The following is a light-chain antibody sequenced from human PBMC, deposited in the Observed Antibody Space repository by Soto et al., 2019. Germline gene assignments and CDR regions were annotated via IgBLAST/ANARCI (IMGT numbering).Light chain of an antibody. V-gene: IGKV1-17*01. CDR2: VAS. Sequence: DIQMTQSPSSVSASVGDRVTITCRASQDIRNELAWYQHKPGKAPKRLIYVASTLQSGVPSRFSGSASGTEFTLTISSLWPLQCATYTCLQLNNCPPLTFGGGTNVEIK. CDR1: QDIRNE. J-gene: IGKJ4*01. CDR3: LQLNNCPPLT.